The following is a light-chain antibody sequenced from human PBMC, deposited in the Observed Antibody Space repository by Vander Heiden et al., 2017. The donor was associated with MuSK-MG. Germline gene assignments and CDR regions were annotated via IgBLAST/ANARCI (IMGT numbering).Light chain of an antibody. CDR2: DAS. CDR1: QSVSSY. V-gene: IGKV3-11*01. CDR3: QQRSNWAIT. Sequence: EIVLTQSPATLSLSPGERATLSCRASQSVSSYLAWYQQKPGQAPRLLIYDASSRATGIPARFSGTRSGTDFTLSISSLEPEDLAVYYCQQRSNWAITFGQGTRLEIK. J-gene: IGKJ5*01.